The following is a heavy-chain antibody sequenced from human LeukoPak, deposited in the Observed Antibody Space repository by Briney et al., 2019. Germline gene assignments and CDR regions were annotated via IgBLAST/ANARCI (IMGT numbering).Heavy chain of an antibody. CDR1: GYTFTGYF. D-gene: IGHD3-22*01. J-gene: IGHJ4*02. Sequence: ASVKVSCKASGYTFTGYFMHWVRQAPGKGLAWMGWINPNSGGTNYAQKFQGRATMNRDTSISTAYMELSRLRSDDTPVYYCARDERYDSSGYPFDYWGQGTLVTVSS. V-gene: IGHV1-2*02. CDR2: INPNSGGT. CDR3: ARDERYDSSGYPFDY.